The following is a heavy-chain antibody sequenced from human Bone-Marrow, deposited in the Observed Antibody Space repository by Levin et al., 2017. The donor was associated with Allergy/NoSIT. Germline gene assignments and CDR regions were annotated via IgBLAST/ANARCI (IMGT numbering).Heavy chain of an antibody. CDR1: GLILGNFA. Sequence: ETLSLTCVASGLILGNFAMDWVRQAPGKGLEWVSSISKNGDTYYADSVKGRFTMSRDNDKDTIFLHMNSLSADDTAVYYCAREPLGVSTVVERAWFDPWGQGTQVTVSS. J-gene: IGHJ5*02. CDR3: AREPLGVSTVVERAWFDP. V-gene: IGHV3-23*01. D-gene: IGHD5-24*01. CDR2: ISKNGDT.